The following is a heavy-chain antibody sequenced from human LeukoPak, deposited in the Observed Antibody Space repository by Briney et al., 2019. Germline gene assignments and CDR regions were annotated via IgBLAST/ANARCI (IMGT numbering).Heavy chain of an antibody. Sequence: SETLSLTCAVYGWSFNDYYWNWIRQPPGKGLEWIGEINARGDTNYNPSLKSRVTISVDTSKKQFSLRLTSMIAADTALYYCARGQVPAARGYNWFDPWGQGTLVTVSS. V-gene: IGHV4-34*01. CDR1: GWSFNDYY. CDR3: ARGQVPAARGYNWFDP. D-gene: IGHD2-2*01. J-gene: IGHJ5*02. CDR2: INARGDT.